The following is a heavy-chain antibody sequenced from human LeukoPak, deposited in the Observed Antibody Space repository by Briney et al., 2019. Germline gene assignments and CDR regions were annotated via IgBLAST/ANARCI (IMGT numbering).Heavy chain of an antibody. CDR1: GFTFSSDW. Sequence: GGSLRLSCAASGFTFSSDWMHWVRQAPGKGLVWVSRISTDGSTTYSADSVKGRFTISRDNSKNTLYLQMNSLRAEDTAVYYCAKVWFGDYYFGVSDPLKYFQHWGQGTLVTVSS. CDR2: ISTDGSTT. D-gene: IGHD2/OR15-2a*01. CDR3: AKVWFGDYYFGVSDPLKYFQH. V-gene: IGHV3-74*01. J-gene: IGHJ1*01.